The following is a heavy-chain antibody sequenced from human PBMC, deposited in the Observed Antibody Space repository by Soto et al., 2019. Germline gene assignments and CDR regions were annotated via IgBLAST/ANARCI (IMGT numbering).Heavy chain of an antibody. V-gene: IGHV3-30-3*01. D-gene: IGHD2-21*02. CDR2: MSYDGNNT. CDR3: ARDTALVGHRTADY. CDR1: GFTFSTYA. J-gene: IGHJ4*02. Sequence: QVQLVESGGGVVQPGRSVRLSCAASGFTFSTYAMHWVRQAPGKGLEWVALMSYDGNNTYYADSVKGRFTISRDNSKNTLYLEMNSLRTDDTAVYYCARDTALVGHRTADYWGQGTLVTVSS.